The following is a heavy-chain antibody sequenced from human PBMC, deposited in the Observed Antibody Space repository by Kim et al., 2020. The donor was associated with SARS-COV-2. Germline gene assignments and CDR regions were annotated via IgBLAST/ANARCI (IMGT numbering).Heavy chain of an antibody. CDR3: ARGSLSSSWYGGWFDP. CDR2: IYYSGST. Sequence: SETLSLTCTVSGGSISSGGYYWSWIRQHPGKGLEWIGYIYYSGSTYYNPSLKSRVTISVDTSKNQFSLKLSSVTAADTAVYYCARGSLSSSWYGGWFDPWGQGTLVTVSS. J-gene: IGHJ5*02. CDR1: GGSISSGGYY. D-gene: IGHD6-13*01. V-gene: IGHV4-31*03.